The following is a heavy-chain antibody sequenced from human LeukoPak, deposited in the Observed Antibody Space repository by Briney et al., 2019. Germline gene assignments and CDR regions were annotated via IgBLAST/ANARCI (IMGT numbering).Heavy chain of an antibody. V-gene: IGHV4-34*01. Sequence: SETLSLTCAAYGGSFSVYYWSWIRQPPGKGLEWIGEINDSGRTNYNPSLKSRVTISVDTSKNQFSLKLTSVTAADTAVYYCARMSPRLRRLTLTTTKGFDYWGQGTLVTVSS. CDR2: INDSGRT. CDR1: GGSFSVYY. CDR3: ARMSPRLRRLTLTTTKGFDY. J-gene: IGHJ4*02. D-gene: IGHD4-17*01.